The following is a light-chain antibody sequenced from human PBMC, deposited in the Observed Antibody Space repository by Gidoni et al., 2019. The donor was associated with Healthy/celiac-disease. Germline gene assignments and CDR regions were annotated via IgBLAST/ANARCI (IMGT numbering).Light chain of an antibody. J-gene: IGKJ3*01. CDR1: QSVSSN. CDR3: QQYNNWPPVT. Sequence: EIVMTQSPATLSVSPGERATLSCRASQSVSSNLAWYQQKPGQTPRLLIYGASTRATGIPARFSGSGSGTQFTLTISSLQSEDFAVYYCQQYNNWPPVTFGPGTKVDIK. V-gene: IGKV3-15*01. CDR2: GAS.